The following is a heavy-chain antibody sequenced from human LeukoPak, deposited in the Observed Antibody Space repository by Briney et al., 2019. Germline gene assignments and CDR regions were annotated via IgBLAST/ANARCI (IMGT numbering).Heavy chain of an antibody. CDR3: ARTRLTYGSGWYGIDY. J-gene: IGHJ4*02. Sequence: PSETLSLTCAAYGGSFSGYYWSWIRQPPGKGLEWIGEINHSGSTNYNPSLKSRVTISVDTSKNQFSLKLSSVTAADTAVYYCARTRLTYGSGWYGIDYWGQGTLVTVSS. CDR1: GGSFSGYY. D-gene: IGHD6-19*01. CDR2: INHSGST. V-gene: IGHV4-34*01.